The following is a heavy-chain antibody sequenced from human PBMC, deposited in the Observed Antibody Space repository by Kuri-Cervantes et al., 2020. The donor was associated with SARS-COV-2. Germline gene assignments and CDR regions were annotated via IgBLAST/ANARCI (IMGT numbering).Heavy chain of an antibody. D-gene: IGHD5-12*01. CDR3: AKPLGYSGYDPPDY. CDR2: ISGSGGAT. CDR1: GFTFSSHA. V-gene: IGHV3-23*01. Sequence: LSLTCAASGFTFSSHAMIWVRQAPGKGLEWVSSISGSGGATYYADSAKGRFTISRDNSKNTLSLQMSSLRAEDTAVYYCAKPLGYSGYDPPDYWGQGTLVTVSS. J-gene: IGHJ4*02.